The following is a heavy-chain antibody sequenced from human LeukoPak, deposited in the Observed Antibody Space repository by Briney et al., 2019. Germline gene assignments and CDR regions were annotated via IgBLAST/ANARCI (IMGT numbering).Heavy chain of an antibody. V-gene: IGHV4-59*01. CDR3: ATLLSSSWSFDY. Sequence: SGTLSLTCTVSGASINTYYWSWIRQPPGKGLEWIGYIYYSGTTSYNPSLKTRVTISIDTSKNQFSLKLSSVTAADTAVYYCATLLSSSWSFDYWGQGTLVTVSS. J-gene: IGHJ4*02. CDR2: IYYSGTT. CDR1: GASINTYY. D-gene: IGHD6-13*01.